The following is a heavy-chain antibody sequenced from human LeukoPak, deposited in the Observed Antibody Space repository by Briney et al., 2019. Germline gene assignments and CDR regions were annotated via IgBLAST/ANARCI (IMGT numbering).Heavy chain of an antibody. CDR1: GFTFSSYG. CDR2: IRYDGSNK. Sequence: PGGSLRLSCAASGFTFSSYGMHWVRQAPGKGLEWVAFIRYDGSNKYYADSVKGRFTISRDNSKNTLYLQMNSLRAEDTAVDYCAKDGRGGSARYFDWLFYFDYWGQGTLVTVSS. V-gene: IGHV3-30*02. J-gene: IGHJ4*02. CDR3: AKDGRGGSARYFDWLFYFDY. D-gene: IGHD3-9*01.